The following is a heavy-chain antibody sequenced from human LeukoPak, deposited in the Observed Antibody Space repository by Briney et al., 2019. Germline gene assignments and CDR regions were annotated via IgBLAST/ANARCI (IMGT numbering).Heavy chain of an antibody. Sequence: ASVTVSCMVSGYTLTELSIHWVRQAPGKGLEWMGVFDPEDGETIFAQKFQGRVTITEDTSTDTAYMELNSLRSEDTAVYYCATLHYSYCGGDCYGAIYFDYWGQGTLVTVSS. CDR3: ATLHYSYCGGDCYGAIYFDY. CDR1: GYTLTELS. V-gene: IGHV1-24*01. CDR2: FDPEDGET. J-gene: IGHJ4*02. D-gene: IGHD2-21*02.